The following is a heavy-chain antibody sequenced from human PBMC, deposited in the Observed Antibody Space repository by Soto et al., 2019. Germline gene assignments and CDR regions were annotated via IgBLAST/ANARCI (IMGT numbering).Heavy chain of an antibody. V-gene: IGHV4-59*01. J-gene: IGHJ4*02. D-gene: IGHD6-25*01. CDR2: VSSTGST. CDR1: GASITQYY. CDR3: ARGGGRPYHNHEFDF. Sequence: HVQLQESGPGLVKPSETLSLTCTVSGASITQYYWNWIRQSPGKGLEWIVSVSSTGSTVYNPSLTSRVTVSLDTSKNQFSLTLNSVTAADTAVYHCARGGGRPYHNHEFDFWGQGTLVTVSS.